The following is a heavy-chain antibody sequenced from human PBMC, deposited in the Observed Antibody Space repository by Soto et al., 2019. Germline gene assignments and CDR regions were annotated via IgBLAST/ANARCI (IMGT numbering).Heavy chain of an antibody. CDR1: GFTFSSYD. CDR3: ARSRRLRFGGGLDGGNPGY. J-gene: IGHJ4*02. CDR2: IWYDGSNK. D-gene: IGHD5-12*01. V-gene: IGHV3-33*01. Sequence: QVQLVESGGGVVQPGRSLRLSCAASGFTFSSYDMHWVRQAPGEGLEWVAVIWYDGSNKYYADSVKGRFTISRDNSKNTLYLQMNSLRAEDTAVYYCARSRRLRFGGGLDGGNPGYWGQGTLVTVSS.